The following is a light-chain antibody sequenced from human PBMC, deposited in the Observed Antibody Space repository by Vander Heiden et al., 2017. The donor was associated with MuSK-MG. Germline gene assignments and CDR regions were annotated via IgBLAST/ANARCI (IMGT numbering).Light chain of an antibody. CDR2: NVR. CDR1: TSDNGTDNV. CDR3: CSYAGSYTGL. V-gene: IGLV2-11*01. J-gene: IGLJ2*01. Sequence: SALTQPRSVSGPPGRTVTSTCTGTTSDNGTDNVVSWYQQRTGKAPKLMSYNVRKRRAGVPDRGSGSKSGNTASMTISGLQAEDEADYYCCSYAGSYTGLFGGGTRLTVL.